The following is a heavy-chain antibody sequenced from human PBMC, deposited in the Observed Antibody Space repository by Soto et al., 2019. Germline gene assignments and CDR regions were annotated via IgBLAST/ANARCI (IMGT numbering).Heavy chain of an antibody. CDR2: ISYGGSNK. D-gene: IGHD1-26*01. Sequence: GGSLRLSCAASGFTFSSYGMHWVRQAPGKGLEWVAVISYGGSNKYYADSVKGRFTISRDNSKNTLYLQMNSLRAEDTAVYYCAKDLGVGTGLYYYGMDVWGQGTTVTVSS. V-gene: IGHV3-30*18. CDR3: AKDLGVGTGLYYYGMDV. CDR1: GFTFSSYG. J-gene: IGHJ6*02.